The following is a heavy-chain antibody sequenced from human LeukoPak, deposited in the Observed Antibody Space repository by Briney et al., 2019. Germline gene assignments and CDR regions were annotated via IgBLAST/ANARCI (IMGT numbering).Heavy chain of an antibody. CDR3: ARMKVRSGYQTYYFDY. CDR2: ISSSSSYI. V-gene: IGHV3-21*01. J-gene: IGHJ4*02. CDR1: GFTFSSYS. D-gene: IGHD3-22*01. Sequence: GGSLRLSCAASGFTFSSYSMNWVRQAPGKGLEWVPSISSSSSYIYYADSVKGRFTISRDNAKNSLYLQMNSLRAEDTAVYYCARMKVRSGYQTYYFDYWGQGTLVTVSS.